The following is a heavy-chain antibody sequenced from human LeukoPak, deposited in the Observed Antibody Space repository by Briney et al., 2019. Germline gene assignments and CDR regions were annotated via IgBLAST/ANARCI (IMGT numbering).Heavy chain of an antibody. D-gene: IGHD6-13*01. J-gene: IGHJ4*02. V-gene: IGHV3-66*01. CDR3: ARYSSSWTSFDY. Sequence: GGSLRLSCAASGFTFRKYWMSWVRQAPGKGLEWVSVIYSGGSTYYADSVKGRFTISRDNSKNTLYLQMNSLRAEDTAVYYCARYSSSWTSFDYWGQGTLVTVSS. CDR1: GFTFRKYW. CDR2: IYSGGST.